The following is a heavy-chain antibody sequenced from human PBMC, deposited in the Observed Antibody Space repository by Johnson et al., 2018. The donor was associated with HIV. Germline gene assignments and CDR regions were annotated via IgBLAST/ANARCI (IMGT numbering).Heavy chain of an antibody. V-gene: IGHV3-30*18. Sequence: VQLVESGGGVVQPGRSLRLSCAASGFTFSSYGMHWVRQAPGKGLEWVAVISYDGSNKYYADSVKGRFTISRDNSKNTLYLQMNSLRAEETAVYYCANNLQQLATKDAFDIWGQGTMVTVSS. J-gene: IGHJ3*02. CDR1: GFTFSSYG. CDR2: ISYDGSNK. D-gene: IGHD6-13*01. CDR3: ANNLQQLATKDAFDI.